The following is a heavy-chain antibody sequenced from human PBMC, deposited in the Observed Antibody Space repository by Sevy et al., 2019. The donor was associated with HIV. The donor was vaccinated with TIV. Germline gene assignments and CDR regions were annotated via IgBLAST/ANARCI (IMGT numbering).Heavy chain of an antibody. D-gene: IGHD2-2*01. CDR3: TTDPELVVPAAYAFDI. CDR2: IKSKTDGGTT. CDR1: GFTFSNAW. Sequence: GGSLRLSCAASGFTFSNAWMSWVRQAPGKGLEWVGRIKSKTDGGTTDYAAPVKGRFTISRDDSKNTLYLQMNSLKTVDTAGYYCTTDPELVVPAAYAFDIWGQGTMVTVSS. V-gene: IGHV3-15*01. J-gene: IGHJ3*02.